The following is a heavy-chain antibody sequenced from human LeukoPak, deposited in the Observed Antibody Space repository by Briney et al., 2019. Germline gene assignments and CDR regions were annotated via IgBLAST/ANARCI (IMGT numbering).Heavy chain of an antibody. V-gene: IGHV3-9*01. J-gene: IGHJ4*02. CDR3: AKDRSPAAAGTFDY. D-gene: IGHD6-13*01. Sequence: PGGSLRLSCAASGFTFDDYAMHWVRQAPGKGLEWVSGISWNSGSIGYADSVKGRFTISRDNAKNSLYLQMNSLRAEDTASYYCAKDRSPAAAGTFDYWGQGTLVTVSS. CDR1: GFTFDDYA. CDR2: ISWNSGSI.